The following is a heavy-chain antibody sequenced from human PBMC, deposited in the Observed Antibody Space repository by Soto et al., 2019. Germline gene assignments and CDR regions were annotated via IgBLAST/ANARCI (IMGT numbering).Heavy chain of an antibody. Sequence: GGSLRLSCAASGFTFSSYAMHWVRQAPGKGLEWVAVISYDGSNKYYADSVKGRFTISRDNSKNTLYLQMNSLRAEDTAVYYCARSPLYYYDSSGYYPRNEYFQHWGQGTLVTVSS. V-gene: IGHV3-30-3*01. CDR1: GFTFSSYA. J-gene: IGHJ1*01. CDR3: ARSPLYYYDSSGYYPRNEYFQH. D-gene: IGHD3-22*01. CDR2: ISYDGSNK.